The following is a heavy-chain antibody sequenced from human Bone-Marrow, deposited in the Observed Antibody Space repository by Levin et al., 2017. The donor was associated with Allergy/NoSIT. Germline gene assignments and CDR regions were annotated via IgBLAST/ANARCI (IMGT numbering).Heavy chain of an antibody. CDR3: ARDTLDQNYWYFDL. D-gene: IGHD2-2*01. CDR2: ISYDGINK. CDR1: GFPFSSYA. V-gene: IGHV3-30*04. Sequence: LSLTCAASGFPFSSYAMYWVRQAPGKGLEWVAVISYDGINKNYAGSVKGQFTISRDNSKNTLYLQMNSLRAEDTAVYYCARDTLDQNYWYFDLWGRGTLVTVSS. J-gene: IGHJ2*01.